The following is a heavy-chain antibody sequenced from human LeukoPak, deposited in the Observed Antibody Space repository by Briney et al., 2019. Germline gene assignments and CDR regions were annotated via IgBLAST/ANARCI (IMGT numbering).Heavy chain of an antibody. CDR2: IYYSGST. Sequence: SETLSLTCTVSGGPISSYYRSWIRQPPGKGLEWIGYIYYSGSTTYNSSLKSRVTISVDTSKNQFSLKLSSVTAADTAVYYCARTGDSGWYRWFDPWGQGTLVTVSS. V-gene: IGHV4-59*01. J-gene: IGHJ5*02. CDR1: GGPISSYY. D-gene: IGHD6-19*01. CDR3: ARTGDSGWYRWFDP.